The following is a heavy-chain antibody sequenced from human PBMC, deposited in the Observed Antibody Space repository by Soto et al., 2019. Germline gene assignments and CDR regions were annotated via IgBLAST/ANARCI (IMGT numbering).Heavy chain of an antibody. CDR1: GGSISSYY. CDR2: IYYSGST. J-gene: IGHJ5*02. Sequence: PSETLSLTCTVSGGSISSYYWSWIGQRPGKGLEWIGYIYYSGSTNYNPSLKSRVTISVDTSKNQFSLKLSSVTAADTAVYYCARGGLRPNWFDPWGQGTLVTVSS. CDR3: ARGGLRPNWFDP. D-gene: IGHD5-12*01. V-gene: IGHV4-59*01.